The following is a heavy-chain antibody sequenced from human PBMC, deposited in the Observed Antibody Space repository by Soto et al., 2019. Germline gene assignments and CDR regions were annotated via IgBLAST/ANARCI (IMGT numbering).Heavy chain of an antibody. Sequence: ASVKVSCKASGYTSTGYYMHWVRQAPGQGLEWMGWINPNSGGTNYAQKFQGWVTMTRDTSISTAYMELSRLRSDDTAVYYCARGLMGATRFFDYWGQGTLVTVSS. CDR3: ARGLMGATRFFDY. D-gene: IGHD1-26*01. V-gene: IGHV1-2*04. CDR2: INPNSGGT. CDR1: GYTSTGYY. J-gene: IGHJ4*02.